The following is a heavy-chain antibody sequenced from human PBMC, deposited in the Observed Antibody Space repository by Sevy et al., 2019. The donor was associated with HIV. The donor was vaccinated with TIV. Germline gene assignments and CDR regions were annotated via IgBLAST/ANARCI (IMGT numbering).Heavy chain of an antibody. Sequence: ASVKVSCKAPGYTFTSYGISWVRQAPGQGLEWMGWISAYNGNTNYAQKLQGRVTMTTDTSTSTAYMELRSLRSDDTAVYYCARDGDDYYYYGMDVWGQGTTVTVSS. D-gene: IGHD7-27*01. J-gene: IGHJ6*02. CDR2: ISAYNGNT. CDR1: GYTFTSYG. CDR3: ARDGDDYYYYGMDV. V-gene: IGHV1-18*04.